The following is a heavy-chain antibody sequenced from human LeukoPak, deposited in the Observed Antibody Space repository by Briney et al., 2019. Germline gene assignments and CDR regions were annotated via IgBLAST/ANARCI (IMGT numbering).Heavy chain of an antibody. J-gene: IGHJ4*02. Sequence: GGSLRLSCEASGFTFSSYAMSWVRQAPGKGLEWVSAISGSGGSTYYADSVKGRFTISRDNSKNTLYLQMNSLRAEDTAVYYCAKDGLYSYGLAPIDYWGQGTLVTVSS. CDR1: GFTFSSYA. V-gene: IGHV3-23*01. CDR3: AKDGLYSYGLAPIDY. D-gene: IGHD5-18*01. CDR2: ISGSGGST.